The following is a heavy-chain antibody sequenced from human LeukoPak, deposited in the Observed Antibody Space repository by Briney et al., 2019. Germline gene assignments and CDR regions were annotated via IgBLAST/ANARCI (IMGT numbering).Heavy chain of an antibody. CDR1: GFTFSSYA. J-gene: IGHJ4*02. CDR3: AKAGHYYDSSGYYLDY. D-gene: IGHD3-22*01. Sequence: GGSLRLSCAASGFTFSSYAMSWVRQAPGGGLEWVSAISGGGGSTYYADSVKGRFTISRDNSKNTLYMQMNSLRAEDTAVYYCAKAGHYYDSSGYYLDYWGQGTLVTVSS. CDR2: ISGGGGST. V-gene: IGHV3-23*01.